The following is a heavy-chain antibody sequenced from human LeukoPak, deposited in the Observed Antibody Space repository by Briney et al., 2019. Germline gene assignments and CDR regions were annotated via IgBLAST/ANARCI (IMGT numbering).Heavy chain of an antibody. CDR3: ARSCGGDCYTPLLRYGMDV. Sequence: GAAVPASYKGSGYTFTSYGISWVRQAPGQGLEGMGWISAYNGNTNYAQKLQGRVTINTDASTSTAYMELRSLRSDDTAVYYCARSCGGDCYTPLLRYGMDVWGQGTTVTVSS. CDR1: GYTFTSYG. J-gene: IGHJ6*02. D-gene: IGHD2-21*02. V-gene: IGHV1-18*01. CDR2: ISAYNGNT.